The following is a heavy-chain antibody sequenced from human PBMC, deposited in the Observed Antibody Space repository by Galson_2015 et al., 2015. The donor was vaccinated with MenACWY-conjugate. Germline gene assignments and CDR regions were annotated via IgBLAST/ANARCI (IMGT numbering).Heavy chain of an antibody. CDR2: INPGNGNA. V-gene: IGHV1-3*01. D-gene: IGHD3-10*01. J-gene: IGHJ3*02. CDR1: GYTFTSYA. CDR3: TRDQVVRGVIAPFDI. Sequence: SVKVSCKASGYTFTSYAMHWVRQAPGQRLEWMGWINPGNGNAKYSQKFQGRVTITRDTSASTAYMELSSLRSEDTAVYYCTRDQVVRGVIAPFDIWGQGTMVTVSS.